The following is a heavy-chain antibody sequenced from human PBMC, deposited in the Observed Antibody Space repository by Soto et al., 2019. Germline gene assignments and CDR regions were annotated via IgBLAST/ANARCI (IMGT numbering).Heavy chain of an antibody. J-gene: IGHJ6*02. D-gene: IGHD3-10*01. CDR1: GFIFSSFW. V-gene: IGHV3-74*03. Sequence: EVRLEEAGGGFVQPGWSLRVSCSGSGFIFSSFWMHWVRQGPGKGLEWVSRINGDGASLAYAESVKGRFSISRDNVKNTLHLQMNSLGVDDTAVYFCAREGSLGLDVWGRGTTVTVSS. CDR3: AREGSLGLDV. CDR2: INGDGASL.